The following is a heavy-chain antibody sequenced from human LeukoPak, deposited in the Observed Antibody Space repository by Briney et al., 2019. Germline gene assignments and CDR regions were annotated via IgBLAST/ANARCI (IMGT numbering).Heavy chain of an antibody. CDR1: GGSTSSYY. J-gene: IGHJ2*01. CDR2: IYYSGGT. D-gene: IGHD6-13*01. Sequence: SETLSPTCTVSGGSTSSYYWSWLRQPPGKGLEWIGYIYYSGGTNYSPSLKSRLTISVDSSKNQFSLKLISVTAADTAVYYCARPATGYWSFDLWGRGTLVTVSS. V-gene: IGHV4-59*08. CDR3: ARPATGYWSFDL.